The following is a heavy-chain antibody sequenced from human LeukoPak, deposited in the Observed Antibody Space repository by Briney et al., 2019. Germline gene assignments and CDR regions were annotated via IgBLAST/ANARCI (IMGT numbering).Heavy chain of an antibody. CDR3: ATHRPPYYYDSSGYYYPFDY. CDR2: IYYSGST. J-gene: IGHJ4*02. D-gene: IGHD3-22*01. V-gene: IGHV4-59*01. CDR1: GGSFSGYY. Sequence: PSETLSLTCAVYGGSFSGYYWSWIRQPPGKGLEWIGYIYYSGSTNYNPSLKSRVTISVDTSKNQFSLKLSSVTAADTAVYYCATHRPPYYYDSSGYYYPFDYWGQGTLVTVSS.